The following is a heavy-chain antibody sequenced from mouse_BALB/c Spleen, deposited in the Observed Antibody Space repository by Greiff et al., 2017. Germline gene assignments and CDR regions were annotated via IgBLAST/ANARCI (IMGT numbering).Heavy chain of an antibody. J-gene: IGHJ3*01. CDR3: AREEITTWFAY. Sequence: QVQLKESGPGLVAPSQSLSITCTVSGFSLTGYGVNWVRQPPGKGLEWLGMIWGDGSTDYNSALKSRLSISKDNSKSQVFLKMNSLQTDDTARYYCAREEITTWFAYWGQGTLVTVSA. CDR2: IWGDGST. V-gene: IGHV2-6-7*01. D-gene: IGHD2-4*01. CDR1: GFSLTGYG.